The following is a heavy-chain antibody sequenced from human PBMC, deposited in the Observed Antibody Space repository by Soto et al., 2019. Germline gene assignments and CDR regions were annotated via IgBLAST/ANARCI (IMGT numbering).Heavy chain of an antibody. Sequence: GGSLRLSCAASGFTFSSYAMSWVRQAPGKGLEWVSSISDSGGRTYYADSVKGRFPISRDNSKNTLNVQMNSLRAEDTAVYYCAKVGSGDRYYFDYWGQGTLVTVSS. D-gene: IGHD4-17*01. CDR2: ISDSGGRT. CDR3: AKVGSGDRYYFDY. CDR1: GFTFSSYA. V-gene: IGHV3-23*01. J-gene: IGHJ4*02.